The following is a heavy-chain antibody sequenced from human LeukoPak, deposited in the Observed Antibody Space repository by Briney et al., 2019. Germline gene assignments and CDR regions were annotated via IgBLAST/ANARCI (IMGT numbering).Heavy chain of an antibody. V-gene: IGHV3-21*01. J-gene: IGHJ3*02. D-gene: IGHD3-22*01. CDR3: ARGSSGYQSRYGAFDI. Sequence: GGSLRLSCAASGFTFSSYSMNWVRQAPGKGLEWVSSISSSSSYIYYADSVKGRFTISRDNAKNSLYLQMNSLRAEDTAVYYCARGSSGYQSRYGAFDIWGQGTMVTVSS. CDR1: GFTFSSYS. CDR2: ISSSSSYI.